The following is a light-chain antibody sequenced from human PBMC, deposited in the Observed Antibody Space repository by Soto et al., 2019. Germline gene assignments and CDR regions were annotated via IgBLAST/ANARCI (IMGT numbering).Light chain of an antibody. Sequence: DIQMTQSPSTLSASVGDRVTITCRASQSISNWLAWYQQKPGKAPKLLIYKASSLESGVPSRFSGSGSGTEFTLTISSLQPDDFAPYYCQHYNIYPWTFGQGTKVEIK. J-gene: IGKJ1*01. CDR1: QSISNW. CDR3: QHYNIYPWT. CDR2: KAS. V-gene: IGKV1-5*03.